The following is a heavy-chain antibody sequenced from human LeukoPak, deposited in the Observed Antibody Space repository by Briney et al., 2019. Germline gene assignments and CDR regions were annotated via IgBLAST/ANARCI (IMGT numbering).Heavy chain of an antibody. V-gene: IGHV3-33*01. J-gene: IGHJ6*02. CDR1: GFTFSSYG. D-gene: IGHD2-2*01. CDR2: IWYDGSNK. Sequence: GRSLRLSCAASGFTFSSYGMHRVRQAPGKGLEWVAVIWYDGSNKYYADSVKGRFTISRDNSKNTLYLQMNSLRAEDTAVYYCAREPHRYCSSTSCYLVYYYYGMDVWGQGTTVTVSS. CDR3: AREPHRYCSSTSCYLVYYYYGMDV.